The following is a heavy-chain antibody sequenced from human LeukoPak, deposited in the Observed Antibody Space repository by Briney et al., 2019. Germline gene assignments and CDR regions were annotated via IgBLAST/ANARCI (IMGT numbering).Heavy chain of an antibody. CDR2: ISGDGAST. CDR1: GFTFAIHA. D-gene: IGHD3-10*01. V-gene: IGHV3-23*01. J-gene: IGHJ3*01. CDR3: AKDSYVSGRPLHTFDV. Sequence: PGESLRLSCAASGFTFAIHAMTWVRQAPGKGLEWVSGISGDGASTHYEESVKGQFTISRDNSQNTLFLQMNSLRVEDTAIYYCAKDSYVSGRPLHTFDVWGQGTMVTVSS.